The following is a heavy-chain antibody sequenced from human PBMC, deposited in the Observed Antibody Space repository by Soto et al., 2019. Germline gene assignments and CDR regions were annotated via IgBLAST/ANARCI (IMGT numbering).Heavy chain of an antibody. CDR1: GFTFSSYA. CDR2: ISGSGGST. J-gene: IGHJ6*03. CDR3: AKVAMVRGKYCYYMDV. Sequence: VQLLESGGGLVQPGGSLRLSCAASGFTFSSYAMSWVRQAPGKGLEWVSAISGSGGSTYYADSVKGRFTIARDNSKNTRQLQMNSLRAEDTAVYYCAKVAMVRGKYCYYMDVWGKGTTVTVSS. V-gene: IGHV3-23*01. D-gene: IGHD3-10*01.